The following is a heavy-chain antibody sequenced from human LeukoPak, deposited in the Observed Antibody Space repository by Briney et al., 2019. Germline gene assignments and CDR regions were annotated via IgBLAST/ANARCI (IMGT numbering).Heavy chain of an antibody. V-gene: IGHV4-34*01. Sequence: ETLSLTCAVYGGSFSGYYWSWIRQPPGKGLEWIGEINHSGSTNYNPSLKSRVTISVDTSKNQFSLKLSSVTAADTAVYYCARVDGSCSGGSCPSGNWFDPWGQGTLVTVSS. J-gene: IGHJ5*02. CDR1: GGSFSGYY. CDR3: ARVDGSCSGGSCPSGNWFDP. D-gene: IGHD2-15*01. CDR2: INHSGST.